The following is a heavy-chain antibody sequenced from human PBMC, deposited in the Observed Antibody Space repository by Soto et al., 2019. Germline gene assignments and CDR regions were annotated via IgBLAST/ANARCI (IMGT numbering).Heavy chain of an antibody. D-gene: IGHD3-22*01. CDR2: ISGSGGST. CDR3: AKSFSYYDSSFDY. Sequence: QPGGSLRLSCAASGFTFRGYAMSWVRQSPGKGLEWVSAISGSGGSTYYADSVKGRFTISRDNSKNTLYLQMNSLRAEDTAVYYCAKSFSYYDSSFDYWGQGTLVTVSS. V-gene: IGHV3-23*01. CDR1: GFTFRGYA. J-gene: IGHJ4*02.